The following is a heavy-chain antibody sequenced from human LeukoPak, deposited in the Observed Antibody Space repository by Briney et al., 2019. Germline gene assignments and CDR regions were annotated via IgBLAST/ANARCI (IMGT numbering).Heavy chain of an antibody. CDR3: ARDGPIVVVPAASNFDY. Sequence: GASVTVSCKASGYTFTSYDINWVRQAAGQGLEWMGWMNPNSGNTGYAQKFQGRVTMTRNTSISTAYMELSSLRSEDTAVYYCARDGPIVVVPAASNFDYWGQGTLVTVS. CDR1: GYTFTSYD. V-gene: IGHV1-8*01. CDR2: MNPNSGNT. D-gene: IGHD2-2*01. J-gene: IGHJ4*02.